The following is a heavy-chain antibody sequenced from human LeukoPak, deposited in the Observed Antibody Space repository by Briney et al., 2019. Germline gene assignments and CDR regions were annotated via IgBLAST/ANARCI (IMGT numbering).Heavy chain of an antibody. CDR2: IDNGGSDT. Sequence: GGSLRLSCAASGFTFTNYWMHWVRQVPGKGLVWVSRIDNGGSDTSHADSVKGRFTISRDNAKNTLYLQMNSLRAEDTAVYYCARGEGWHCSGSDCFTHWFDPWGQGTLVTVSS. V-gene: IGHV3-74*01. CDR1: GFTFTNYW. D-gene: IGHD2-15*01. CDR3: ARGEGWHCSGSDCFTHWFDP. J-gene: IGHJ5*02.